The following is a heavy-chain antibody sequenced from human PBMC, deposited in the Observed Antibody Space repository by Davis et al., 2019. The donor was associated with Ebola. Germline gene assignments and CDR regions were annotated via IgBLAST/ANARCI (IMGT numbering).Heavy chain of an antibody. CDR1: GYSFTSYW. Sequence: GESLKISCKGSGYSFTSYWISWVRQMPGKGLEWMGRIDPSDSYTNYSPSFQGHVTISADKSISTAYLQWSSLKASDTAKYYCARHRTTVTTWGMDVWGQGTTVTVSS. CDR2: IDPSDSYT. V-gene: IGHV5-10-1*01. D-gene: IGHD4-17*01. CDR3: ARHRTTVTTWGMDV. J-gene: IGHJ6*02.